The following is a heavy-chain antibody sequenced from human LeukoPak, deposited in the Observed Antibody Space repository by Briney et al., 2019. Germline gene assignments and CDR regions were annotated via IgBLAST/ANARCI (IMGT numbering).Heavy chain of an antibody. Sequence: PSETLSLTCTVPGGSIISGGYYWSWIRQHPGKCLAWLAYIYYSGSTYYNPSLKSRVTISVDTSKNQFSLKLSSVTAADTAVYYCARADSRYPTARNWGQGTLVTVSS. CDR2: IYYSGST. V-gene: IGHV4-31*03. CDR3: ARADSRYPTARN. CDR1: GGSIISGGYY. D-gene: IGHD3-22*01. J-gene: IGHJ4*02.